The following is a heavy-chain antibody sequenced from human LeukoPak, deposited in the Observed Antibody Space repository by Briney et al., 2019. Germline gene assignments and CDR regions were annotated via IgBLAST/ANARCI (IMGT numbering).Heavy chain of an antibody. Sequence: PSETLSLTCTVSGGSISSSYYYWDWIRQPPGKGLEWIGSIYYSGNTYCNPSLESRVTMSVDTSKNQFSLKLSSVTAADTAVYYCTRLYRQRYFDSWGQGTLVTVSS. D-gene: IGHD3-16*02. CDR2: IYYSGNT. CDR1: GGSISSSYYY. J-gene: IGHJ4*02. CDR3: TRLYRQRYFDS. V-gene: IGHV4-39*01.